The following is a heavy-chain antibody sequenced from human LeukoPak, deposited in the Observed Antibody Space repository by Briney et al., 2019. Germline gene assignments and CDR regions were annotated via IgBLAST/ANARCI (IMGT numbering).Heavy chain of an antibody. D-gene: IGHD2-2*01. V-gene: IGHV4-34*01. CDR3: ARVNDCSSTSCLLYYYYGMDV. J-gene: IGHJ6*02. CDR1: GFTFSSYA. CDR2: INHSGST. Sequence: PGGSLRLSCAASGFTFSSYAMSWVRQPPGKGLEWIGEINHSGSTNYNPSLKSRVTISVDTSKNQFSLKLSSVTAADTAVYYCARVNDCSSTSCLLYYYYGMDVWGQGTTVTVSS.